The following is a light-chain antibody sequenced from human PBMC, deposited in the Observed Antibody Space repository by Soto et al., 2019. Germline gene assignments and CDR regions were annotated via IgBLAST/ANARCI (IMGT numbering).Light chain of an antibody. CDR2: AAS. Sequence: DIQMTQSPSSLSASVGDVVAVTCRAIQNIISHLNWYQYKPGRAPRLLIYAASTLQSGVPSRFTGSGSGTEFTLTISGLQPEDFATYYCQHSYTMPIAFGQGTRLEIK. J-gene: IGKJ5*01. CDR1: QNIISH. V-gene: IGKV1-39*01. CDR3: QHSYTMPIA.